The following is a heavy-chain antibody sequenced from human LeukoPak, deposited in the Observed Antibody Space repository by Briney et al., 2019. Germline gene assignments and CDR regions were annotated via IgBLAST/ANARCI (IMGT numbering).Heavy chain of an antibody. D-gene: IGHD1-1*01. CDR1: GDSVSRNTAG. CDR2: TYYRSKWYN. V-gene: IGHV6-1*01. CDR3: ARGGWTSIWT. J-gene: IGHJ5*02. Sequence: SQTLSLTCAISGDSVSRNTAGWNWIRQSPSRGLEWLGRTYYRSKWYNDYAISVKSRITINPDTSKNQFSLQLNSVSPEDTAVYYCARGGWTSIWTWGQGTLVTVSS.